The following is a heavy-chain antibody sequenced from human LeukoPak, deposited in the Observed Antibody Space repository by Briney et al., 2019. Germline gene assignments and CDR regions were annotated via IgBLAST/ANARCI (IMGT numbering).Heavy chain of an antibody. CDR3: ARGFADFVWGSYPSSY. J-gene: IGHJ4*02. CDR1: GFSFSEYW. Sequence: GGSLRLSCAASGFSFSEYWMSWVRQAPGKGLEWVSSITGSSTYIHYADSVKGRFTISRDNAKNSLYLQMNSLRAEDTAVYYCARGFADFVWGSYPSSYWGQGILVTVSS. CDR2: ITGSSTYI. V-gene: IGHV3-21*01. D-gene: IGHD3-16*02.